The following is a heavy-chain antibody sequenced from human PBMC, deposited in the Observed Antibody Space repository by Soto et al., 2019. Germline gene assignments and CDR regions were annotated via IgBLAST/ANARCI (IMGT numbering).Heavy chain of an antibody. J-gene: IGHJ4*03. V-gene: IGHV4-59*12. CDR2: IYYSGTT. Sequence: PSETLSLTCTVSGGSINNYYWSWVRQPPGKEPEWIAYIYYSGTTNYNPSLQSRITMSVDTSKNQFSLNLSSVTTADSAVYYCARYEPGGYFTHWGRGTMVTVSS. CDR1: GGSINNYY. CDR3: ARYEPGGYFTH. D-gene: IGHD1-26*01.